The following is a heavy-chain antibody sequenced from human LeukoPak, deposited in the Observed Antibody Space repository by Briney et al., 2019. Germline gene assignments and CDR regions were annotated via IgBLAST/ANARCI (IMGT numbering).Heavy chain of an antibody. CDR2: IIPIFGTA. J-gene: IGHJ4*02. Sequence: ASVTVSFKASGGTFSSYAISWVGQAPGQGLEWMGGIIPIFGTANYAQKFKGRVTITADESTSTAYMELSSLRSEDTAVYYCARVSPKEDSGYDDYWGQGTLVTVSS. CDR1: GGTFSSYA. V-gene: IGHV1-69*13. D-gene: IGHD5-12*01. CDR3: ARVSPKEDSGYDDY.